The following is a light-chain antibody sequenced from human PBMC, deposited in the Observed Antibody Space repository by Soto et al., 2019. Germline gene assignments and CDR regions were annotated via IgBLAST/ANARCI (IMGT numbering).Light chain of an antibody. CDR3: SSSKNTNTLVI. Sequence: QSALTQPASVSGSPGQSITISCTGTNSDIGRYKFVSWFQQHPGKAPKLMIFEGTNRPSGVSNRFSGSKSGNTASLPISGLQAEDEAIYFCSSSKNTNTLVIFGGGTKITV. CDR2: EGT. V-gene: IGLV2-14*01. J-gene: IGLJ2*01. CDR1: NSDIGRYKF.